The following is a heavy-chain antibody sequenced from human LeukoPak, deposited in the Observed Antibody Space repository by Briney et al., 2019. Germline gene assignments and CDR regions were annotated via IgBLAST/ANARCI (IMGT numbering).Heavy chain of an antibody. Sequence: SETLSLTCTVSGGSISSSSYYWGWIRQPPGKGLEWIGSIYYSGSTYYNPSLKSRVTISVDTSKNQFSLKLSSVTAADTAVYYCARAVVPAAPYFDYWGQGTLVTVSS. D-gene: IGHD2-2*01. CDR2: IYYSGST. CDR1: GGSISSSSYY. V-gene: IGHV4-39*07. CDR3: ARAVVPAAPYFDY. J-gene: IGHJ4*02.